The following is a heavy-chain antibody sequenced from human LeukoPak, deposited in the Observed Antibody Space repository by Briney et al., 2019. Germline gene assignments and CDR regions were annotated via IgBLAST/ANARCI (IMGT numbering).Heavy chain of an antibody. Sequence: GASVKVSCKASGYIFTDYSIHWVRRAPGQGLEWMGWINAGNGKTKSSQSFQGRVTITRETSASTAYMELSSLRSEDTAVYYCARGRGYYGSGSTFDYWGQGTLVTVSS. CDR2: INAGNGKT. CDR1: GYIFTDYS. D-gene: IGHD3-10*01. V-gene: IGHV1-3*01. CDR3: ARGRGYYGSGSTFDY. J-gene: IGHJ4*02.